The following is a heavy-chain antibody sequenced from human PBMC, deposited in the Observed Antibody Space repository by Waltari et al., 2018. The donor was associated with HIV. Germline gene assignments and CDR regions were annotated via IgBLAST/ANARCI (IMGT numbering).Heavy chain of an antibody. CDR3: AKDLNKFYHGSGFDF. CDR1: GLDVIAFG. V-gene: IGHV3-30*18. CDR2: RSYDGKS. Sequence: VQLVESGGGVVQSGGSLSHSCEVSGLDVIAFGIHGVRQAPGKGLEWVGVRSYDGKSFYSDDVKGRFTMSRDTSKNTILLQMDRLKVGDGAVYHCAKDLNKFYHGSGFDFWGPGTPVTV. D-gene: IGHD3-10*01. J-gene: IGHJ4*02.